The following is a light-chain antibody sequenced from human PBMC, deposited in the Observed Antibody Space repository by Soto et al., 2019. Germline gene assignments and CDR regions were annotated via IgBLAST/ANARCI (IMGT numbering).Light chain of an antibody. CDR3: QQRSNWPS. Sequence: EIVLTQSPATLSLSPGDRATLSCRASQSVSSYLAWYQQKPGQAPRLLIYDASNRATGIPARFSGSGSGTDFPLTISSLEPEDFAVYYCQQRSNWPSFGGGTKVEIK. V-gene: IGKV3-11*01. CDR2: DAS. J-gene: IGKJ4*01. CDR1: QSVSSY.